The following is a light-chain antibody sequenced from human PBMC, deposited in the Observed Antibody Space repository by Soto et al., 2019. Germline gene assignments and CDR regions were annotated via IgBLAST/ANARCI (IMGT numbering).Light chain of an antibody. J-gene: IGKJ1*01. CDR3: QQYGRSPTT. CDR2: GAS. V-gene: IGKV3-20*01. CDR1: QTVTTNY. Sequence: ETVLTQSPGTLSLSPGETATLSCRASQTVTTNYLAWYQQKPDQAPRLLIYGASSRATGIPDRFSGSGSGTDFTLTISRLEPEDFAVYYCQQYGRSPTTFGQGTKVEIK.